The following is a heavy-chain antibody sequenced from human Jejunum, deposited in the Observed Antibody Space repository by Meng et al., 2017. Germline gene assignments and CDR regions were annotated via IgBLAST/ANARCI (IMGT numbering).Heavy chain of an antibody. J-gene: IGHJ4*02. CDR1: GYTFIDHF. CDR3: ARDEDISAAGKLFGDY. V-gene: IGHV1-2*06. Sequence: QVQLVQSGAEVKKPGASVKVSCKASGYTFIDHFMHWVRQAPGQGLEWMGRINPNSGDTDLAQKFLDRVTMTRDTSITTAYMELSSLTSDDTAVYYCARDEDISAAGKLFGDYWGQGALVTVSS. D-gene: IGHD6-25*01. CDR2: INPNSGDT.